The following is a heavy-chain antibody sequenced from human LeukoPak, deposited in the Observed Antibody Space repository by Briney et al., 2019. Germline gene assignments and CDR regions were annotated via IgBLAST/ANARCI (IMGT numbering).Heavy chain of an antibody. V-gene: IGHV1-18*01. Sequence: ASVKVSCKASGYTFTSYGISWVRQAPGQGLEWMGWISAYNGNTNYAQKLQGRVTMTTDTSTSTAYMELRSLRSDDTAVYYCARDGGITGTTEVPDVWGFDYWGQGTLVTVSS. CDR2: ISAYNGNT. D-gene: IGHD1-7*01. CDR3: ARDGGITGTTEVPDVWGFDY. CDR1: GYTFTSYG. J-gene: IGHJ4*02.